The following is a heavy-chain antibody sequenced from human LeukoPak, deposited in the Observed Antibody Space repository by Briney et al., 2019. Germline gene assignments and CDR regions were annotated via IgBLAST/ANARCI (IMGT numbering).Heavy chain of an antibody. CDR2: IRYDGSNK. CDR3: AKTKYSSSWDANWFDP. J-gene: IGHJ5*02. D-gene: IGHD6-13*01. V-gene: IGHV3-30*02. Sequence: GGSLRFSCAASGFTFSSYGMHWVRQAPGKGLEWVAFIRYDGSNKYYADSVKGRFTISRDNSKNTLYLQMNSLRAEDTAVYYCAKTKYSSSWDANWFDPWGQGTLVTVSS. CDR1: GFTFSSYG.